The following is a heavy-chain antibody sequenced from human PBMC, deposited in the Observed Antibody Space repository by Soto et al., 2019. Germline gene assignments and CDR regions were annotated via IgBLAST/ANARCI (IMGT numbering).Heavy chain of an antibody. V-gene: IGHV3-33*01. D-gene: IGHD5-18*01. CDR2: IWYDGSNK. J-gene: IGHJ4*02. CDR3: ARDSNTDMDY. CDR1: GFTFSSYG. Sequence: QVQLVESGGGVVQPGRSLRLSCAASGFTFSSYGMHWVRQAPGKGLEWVAVIWYDGSNKYYEDSVKGRFTISRDNSKNTLYLQMNSLRAEDTAVYYCARDSNTDMDYWGQGTLVTVSS.